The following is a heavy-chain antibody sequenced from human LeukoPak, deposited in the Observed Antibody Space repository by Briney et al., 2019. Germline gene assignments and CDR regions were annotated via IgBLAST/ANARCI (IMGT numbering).Heavy chain of an antibody. CDR1: GFTFSSYG. V-gene: IGHV3-30*02. CDR2: IRYDGNNK. D-gene: IGHD1-14*01. Sequence: GGSLRLSCAASGFTFSSYGMHWVRQAPGKGLEWVAFIRYDGNNKLYADSVKGRFTISRDNSKNTLYLHINSLRAEDTAVYYCAKDNPLDYWGQGTLVIVSS. J-gene: IGHJ4*02. CDR3: AKDNPLDY.